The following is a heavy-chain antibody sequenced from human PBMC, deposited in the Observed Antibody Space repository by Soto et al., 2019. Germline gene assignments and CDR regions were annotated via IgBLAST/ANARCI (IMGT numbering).Heavy chain of an antibody. CDR2: IWYDGSNK. V-gene: IGHV3-33*01. CDR1: GFTFSSYG. CDR3: ARDGPDRYYYGMDV. J-gene: IGHJ6*02. Sequence: GGSLRLSCAASGFTFSSYGMHWVRQAPGKGLEWVAVIWYDGSNKYYADSVKGRFTISRDNSKNTLYLQMNSLRAEDTAVYYCARDGPDRYYYGMDVWGQGTTVTVSS.